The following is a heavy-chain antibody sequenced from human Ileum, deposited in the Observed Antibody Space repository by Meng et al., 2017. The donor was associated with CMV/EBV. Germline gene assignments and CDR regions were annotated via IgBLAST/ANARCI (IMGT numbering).Heavy chain of an antibody. D-gene: IGHD2-21*02. J-gene: IGHJ4*02. CDR1: VASISTSTCC. CDR3: ASGDSLRAVDF. V-gene: IGHV4-39*07. Sequence: LPVPIPVLVKPSETMILTSTVSVASISTSTCCWGWIRQPPEKWLESIGSIYYSGGTSYNPSLKSRVTISVETYKNQFSLKLNSVTAAVTAVYYCASGDSLRAVDFWGQGTLVTVSS. CDR2: IYYSGGT.